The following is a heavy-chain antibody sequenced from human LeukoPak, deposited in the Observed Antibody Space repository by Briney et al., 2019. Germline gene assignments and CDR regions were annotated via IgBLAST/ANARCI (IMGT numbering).Heavy chain of an antibody. CDR3: ARARGAPDAFDI. V-gene: IGHV1-46*01. CDR1: GYTFTSYY. D-gene: IGHD3-16*01. CDR2: INPSGGST. Sequence: ASVNVSCKASGYTFTSYYMHWVRQAPGQGLEWMGIINPSGGSTSYAQKFQGRVTMTRDTSTSTVYMELSSLRSEDTAVYYCARARGAPDAFDIWGQGTMVTVSS. J-gene: IGHJ3*02.